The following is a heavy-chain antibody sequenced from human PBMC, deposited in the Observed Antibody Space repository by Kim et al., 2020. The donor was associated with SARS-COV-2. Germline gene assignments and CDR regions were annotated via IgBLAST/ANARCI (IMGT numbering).Heavy chain of an antibody. D-gene: IGHD3-22*01. CDR3: ARDYDSSGYHYYYGMDV. CDR2: IIPILGIA. CDR1: GGTFSSYA. J-gene: IGHJ6*02. V-gene: IGHV1-69*04. Sequence: SVKVSCKASGGTFSSYAISWVRQAPGQGLEWMGRIIPILGIANYAQKFRGRVTITADKSTSTAYMELSSLRSEDTAVYYCARDYDSSGYHYYYGMDVWGQGTTVTVSS.